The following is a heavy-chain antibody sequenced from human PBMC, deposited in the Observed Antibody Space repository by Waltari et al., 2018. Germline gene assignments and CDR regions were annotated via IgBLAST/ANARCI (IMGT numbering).Heavy chain of an antibody. J-gene: IGHJ4*02. CDR2: IKQDGSDI. CDR1: GLTFSGFW. CDR3: ARDVGNVGGNY. Sequence: EVQLVESGGGLVQPGGSLRLSCLVSGLTFSGFWMGWVRQAPGRGLEWVANIKQDGSDIYYADAVKGRFTISRDNAKNSLYLQMNSLRAEDTAVYYCARDVGNVGGNYWGQGTLVTVSS. V-gene: IGHV3-7*01. D-gene: IGHD3-10*01.